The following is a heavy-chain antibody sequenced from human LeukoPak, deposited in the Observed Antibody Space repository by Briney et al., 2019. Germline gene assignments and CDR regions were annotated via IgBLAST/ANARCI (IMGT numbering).Heavy chain of an antibody. CDR3: AKGVAVAGTYFQH. J-gene: IGHJ1*01. CDR2: ISNDGSNK. Sequence: GGSLRLSCAASGFSFSNYGMHWVRQAPGKGLEWVAVISNDGSNKYYADSVKCRFTISRDNSKNTLYLQMNSLRTEDTAMYYCAKGVAVAGTYFQHWGQGTLVTVSS. D-gene: IGHD6-19*01. V-gene: IGHV3-30*18. CDR1: GFSFSNYG.